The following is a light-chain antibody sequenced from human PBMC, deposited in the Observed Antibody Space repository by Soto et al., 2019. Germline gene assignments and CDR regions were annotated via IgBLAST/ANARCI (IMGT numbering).Light chain of an antibody. CDR2: EVV. CDR3: KSYAGSNTYV. V-gene: IGLV2-8*01. CDR1: KNDIGVYDF. Sequence: VTQPHSASGPPGQSVTISCTGTKNDIGVYDFVSWYQHHPGKAPRLIIYEVVQRPSGVPDRFSGSKSGNTASLTVSGLQAADEADYFCKSYAGSNTYVFGSGTKVTVL. J-gene: IGLJ1*01.